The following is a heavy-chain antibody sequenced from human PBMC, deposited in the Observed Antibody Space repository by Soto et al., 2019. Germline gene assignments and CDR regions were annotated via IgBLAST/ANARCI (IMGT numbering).Heavy chain of an antibody. D-gene: IGHD2-21*01. CDR1: GQSFSGHS. J-gene: IGHJ4*02. Sequence: QVQLQQWGAGLVKPSETLSLSCAVYGQSFSGHSWAWIRQPPGKGLEWIGEINESGSTYYNPSLKIRVTISTNTSKNKFSLKLSSVSAADTAAYFCARGSGIVALPGELEDVNYDYWGQGTLVNVSS. CDR2: INESGST. V-gene: IGHV4-34*01. CDR3: ARGSGIVALPGELEDVNYDY.